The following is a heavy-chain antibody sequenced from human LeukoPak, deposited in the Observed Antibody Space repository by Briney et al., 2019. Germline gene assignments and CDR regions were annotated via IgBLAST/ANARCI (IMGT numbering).Heavy chain of an antibody. Sequence: PGGPLRLSCAASGFTFSTYEMNWVRQAPGKGLEWVSYISNSGSTIYYADSVKGRFTISRDNAKNSLYLQMSSLRAEDTALYNCARGNWFDPWGQGTLVTVSS. CDR1: GFTFSTYE. CDR2: ISNSGSTI. J-gene: IGHJ5*02. V-gene: IGHV3-48*03. CDR3: ARGNWFDP.